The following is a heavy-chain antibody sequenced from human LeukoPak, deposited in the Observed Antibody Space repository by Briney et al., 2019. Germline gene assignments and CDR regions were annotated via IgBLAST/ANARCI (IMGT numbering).Heavy chain of an antibody. J-gene: IGHJ4*02. CDR2: IYHSGST. D-gene: IGHD4-17*01. Sequence: KASQTLSLTCAVSGGSISSGGYSWSWIRQPPGKGLEWIGYIYHSGSTYYNPSLKSRVTISVDRSKNQFSLKLSSVTAADTAVYYCASFGYGSLFDYCGQGTLVTVSS. CDR1: GGSISSGGYS. V-gene: IGHV4-30-2*01. CDR3: ASFGYGSLFDY.